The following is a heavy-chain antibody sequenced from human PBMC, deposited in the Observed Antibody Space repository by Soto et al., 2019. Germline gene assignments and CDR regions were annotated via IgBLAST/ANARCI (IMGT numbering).Heavy chain of an antibody. V-gene: IGHV3-7*03. CDR2: VNQDGGQK. CDR3: ARWESSDWYLGI. CDR1: GFTFSGYW. D-gene: IGHD6-19*01. Sequence: EVQLVESGGGLVQPGGSLRLSCAGSGFTFSGYWMTWVRQPPGKGLEWVASVNQDGGQKFYVDSVKGRFTISRDNDKNSLFLQMISLRAEDTAVYYCARWESSDWYLGIWGQGTLVTVSS. J-gene: IGHJ4*02.